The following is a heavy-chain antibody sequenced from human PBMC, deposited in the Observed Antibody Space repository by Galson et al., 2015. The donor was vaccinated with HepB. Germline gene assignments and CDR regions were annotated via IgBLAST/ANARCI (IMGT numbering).Heavy chain of an antibody. J-gene: IGHJ4*02. CDR2: ISNNGHIT. D-gene: IGHD2/OR15-2a*01. V-gene: IGHV3-64D*09. CDR1: GFIFSNYG. Sequence: SLRLSCAASGFIFSNYGLHRVRQAPGKGLEYLAAISNNGHITSYADSLKGRFTISRDNSKNTMFLQMSSLTTEDTAVYYCVKDQAGEFYYFDYWGQGTLVTVSS. CDR3: VKDQAGEFYYFDY.